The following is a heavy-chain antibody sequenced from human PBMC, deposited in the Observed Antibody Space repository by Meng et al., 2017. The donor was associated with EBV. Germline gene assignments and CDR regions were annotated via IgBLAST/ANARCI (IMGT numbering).Heavy chain of an antibody. CDR1: GFIFRDSA. CDR2: VETKTSKYAT. J-gene: IGHJ4*02. V-gene: IGHV3-73*01. Sequence: VHLAESGGGLVQPGGSLKLSCGASGFIFRDSAMHWVRQASGKGLEWVGRVETKTSKYATAYAASVKGRFSVSRDDSKNMVFLEMNSLKTEDTARYYCWGDLNYGSYWGQGTLVTVSS. D-gene: IGHD3-16*01. CDR3: WGDLNYGSY.